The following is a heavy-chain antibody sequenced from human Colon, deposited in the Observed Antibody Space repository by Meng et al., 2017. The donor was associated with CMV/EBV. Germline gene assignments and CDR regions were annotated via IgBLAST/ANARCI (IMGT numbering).Heavy chain of an antibody. D-gene: IGHD5-12*01. V-gene: IGHV1-69*04. CDR3: ARDSHYTGYDPLEPEP. CDR2: IIPILGIA. Sequence: SVKVSCKASGGTFSSYTISWVRQAPGQGLEWMGRIIPILGIANYAQKFQGRVTITADKSTSTAYMELSSLRSGDTAVYYCARDSHYTGYDPLEPEPWGQGTLVTVSS. J-gene: IGHJ5*02. CDR1: GGTFSSYT.